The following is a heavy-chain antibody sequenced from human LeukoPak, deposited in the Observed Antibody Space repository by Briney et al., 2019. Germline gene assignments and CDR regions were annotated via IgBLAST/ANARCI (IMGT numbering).Heavy chain of an antibody. Sequence: QPGGSLRLSCAASGFTFSSYWISWVRQAPGKGLEWVANIKQDGSEKYYVDSVKGRFTISRDNVKNSLYLQMNSLRAEDTAVYYCATRWSGFDYWGQGTLVTVSS. CDR3: ATRWSGFDY. CDR1: GFTFSSYW. CDR2: IKQDGSEK. V-gene: IGHV3-7*01. D-gene: IGHD3-3*01. J-gene: IGHJ4*02.